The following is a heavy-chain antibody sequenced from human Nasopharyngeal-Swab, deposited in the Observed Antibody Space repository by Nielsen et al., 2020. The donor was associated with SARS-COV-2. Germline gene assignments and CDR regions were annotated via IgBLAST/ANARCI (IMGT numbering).Heavy chain of an antibody. Sequence: WIRQPPGKGLEWVAIISYDGSKKYYADSVKGRFTISRDNSKNTLYLQMNSLRAEDTAVYHCVISSTSRYGDAFDIWGQGTMVTVSS. CDR2: ISYDGSKK. D-gene: IGHD2-2*01. V-gene: IGHV3-30-3*01. CDR3: VISSTSRYGDAFDI. J-gene: IGHJ3*02.